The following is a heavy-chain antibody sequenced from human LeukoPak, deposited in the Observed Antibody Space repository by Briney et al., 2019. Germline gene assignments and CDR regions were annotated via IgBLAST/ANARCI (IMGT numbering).Heavy chain of an antibody. D-gene: IGHD3-16*01. Sequence: GASVKVSCKASGYTFTSHGISWVRQAPGQGLEWMGWISTYNGNTNYAQKLQGRVTMTRDTSISTAYMELSRLRSDDTAVYYCASARSGELYMDVWGRGTTVTISS. CDR1: GYTFTSHG. V-gene: IGHV1-18*01. J-gene: IGHJ6*03. CDR2: ISTYNGNT. CDR3: ASARSGELYMDV.